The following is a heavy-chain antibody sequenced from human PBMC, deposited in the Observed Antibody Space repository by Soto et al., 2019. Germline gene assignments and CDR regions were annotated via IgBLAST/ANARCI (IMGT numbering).Heavy chain of an antibody. D-gene: IGHD5-12*01. CDR3: AKDLDGYNYNFDY. J-gene: IGHJ4*02. Sequence: PSETLSLTCAVSGYSISGGYYWGWIRQPPGKGLEWIGSIYHTGSTYQNPSLRSRVAISVDTSKNQFSLKLTSVTSADTAVYYCAKDLDGYNYNFDYWGQGTLVTVSS. V-gene: IGHV4-38-2*02. CDR1: GYSISGGYY. CDR2: IYHTGST.